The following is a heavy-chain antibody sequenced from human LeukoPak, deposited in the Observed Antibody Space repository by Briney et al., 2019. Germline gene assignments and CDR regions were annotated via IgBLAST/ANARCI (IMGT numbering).Heavy chain of an antibody. CDR1: GFTFSNYW. V-gene: IGHV3-74*01. D-gene: IGHD4-17*01. CDR2: INSDARST. Sequence: GGSLRLSCAASGFTFSNYWMHWVRQAPGKGLVWVSRINSDARSTSYADSVKGRFTISRDNAKNSLYLQMNSLRAEDTALYYCARDDYGDYEYYFDYWGQGTLVTVSS. CDR3: ARDDYGDYEYYFDY. J-gene: IGHJ4*02.